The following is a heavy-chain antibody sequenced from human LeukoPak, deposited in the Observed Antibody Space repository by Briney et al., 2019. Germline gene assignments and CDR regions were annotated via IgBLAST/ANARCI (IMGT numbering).Heavy chain of an antibody. Sequence: ASVKVSCKASGYTFTGYYMHWVRQAPGQGLEWMGWINPNSGGTNYAQKFQGRFTMTRDTSISTAYMELSRLRSDDTAVYYCARVEQWLVLGPFDYWGQGTLVTVSS. J-gene: IGHJ4*02. CDR2: INPNSGGT. CDR3: ARVEQWLVLGPFDY. V-gene: IGHV1-2*02. D-gene: IGHD6-19*01. CDR1: GYTFTGYY.